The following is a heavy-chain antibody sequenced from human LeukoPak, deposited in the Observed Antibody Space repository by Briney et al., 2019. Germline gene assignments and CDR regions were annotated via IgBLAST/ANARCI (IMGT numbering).Heavy chain of an antibody. Sequence: ASVKVSCKTSGYTFTNYGLSWVRQAPGQGLEWMGWISAYNGNTNYAQKLQGRVTMTTDTSTSTAYMELRSLRSDDTAAYYCAREGYFGSGIDYYYGMDVWGQGTKVTVSS. D-gene: IGHD3-10*01. V-gene: IGHV1-18*01. J-gene: IGHJ6*02. CDR3: AREGYFGSGIDYYYGMDV. CDR1: GYTFTNYG. CDR2: ISAYNGNT.